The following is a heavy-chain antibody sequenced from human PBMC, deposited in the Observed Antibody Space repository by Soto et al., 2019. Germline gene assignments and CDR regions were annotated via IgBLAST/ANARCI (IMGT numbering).Heavy chain of an antibody. V-gene: IGHV4-34*01. CDR3: ARVNYCSGGSCYPDFDY. CDR2: INHSGST. CDR1: AGSFRHYY. Sequence: TLSLTRAVSAGSFRHYYRSWIPQSPEKNQEWIGEINHSGSTNYNPSLKSRVTISVDTSKNQFSLKLSSVTAADTAVYYCARVNYCSGGSCYPDFDYWGQGTLVTVSS. D-gene: IGHD2-15*01. J-gene: IGHJ4*02.